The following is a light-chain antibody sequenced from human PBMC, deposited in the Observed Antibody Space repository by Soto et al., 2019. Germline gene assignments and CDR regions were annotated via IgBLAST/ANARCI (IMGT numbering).Light chain of an antibody. CDR2: DVS. CDR3: SSYTSLTTEV. Sequence: QSVLTQPASVSGSPGQSITMSCTGTSSDIGAYNSVSWYQQHPGKAPKLIIYDVSSRPSGISNRFSGSKSGNTASLTISGLQADDDATYYCSSYTSLTTEVFGGGTKLTVL. CDR1: SSDIGAYNS. J-gene: IGLJ3*02. V-gene: IGLV2-14*03.